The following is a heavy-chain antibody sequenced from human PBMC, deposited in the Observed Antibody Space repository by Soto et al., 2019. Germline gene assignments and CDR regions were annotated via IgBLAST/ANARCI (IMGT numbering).Heavy chain of an antibody. CDR3: ATRYSGYDFDY. CDR1: GGSFSGYY. CDR2: IKHSRST. D-gene: IGHD5-12*01. J-gene: IGHJ4*02. V-gene: IGHV4-34*01. Sequence: QVQLQQWGAGLLKPSETLSLTCAVYGGSFSGYYWSWIRQPPGKGLEWIGEIKHSRSTNYNPSLKRRVTISEDTSQNQFSQKLSSVTAGDTAYYYCATRYSGYDFDYWGQEHLLTVSS.